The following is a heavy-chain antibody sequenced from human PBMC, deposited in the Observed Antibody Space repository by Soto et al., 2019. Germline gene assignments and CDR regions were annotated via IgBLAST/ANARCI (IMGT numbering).Heavy chain of an antibody. J-gene: IGHJ3*02. CDR3: ARAYVDIVVVPAAIDAFDI. D-gene: IGHD2-2*03. Sequence: KVTCKASGKTLAGGYRRWVRQDTGQGLEWMGWINPNSGGTNYAQKFQGWVTMTRDTSISTAYMELSRLRSDDTAVYYCARAYVDIVVVPAAIDAFDIWGQGTMVTVSS. CDR1: GKTLAGGY. V-gene: IGHV1-2*04. CDR2: INPNSGGT.